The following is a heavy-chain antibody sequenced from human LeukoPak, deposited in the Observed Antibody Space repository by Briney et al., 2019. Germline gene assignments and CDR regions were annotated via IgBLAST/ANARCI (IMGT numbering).Heavy chain of an antibody. Sequence: SETLSLTCAVSGYSISNGYYWGWIRQPPGKGLEWIGSIYHSGSTYYNPSLKSRVTISVDTSKNQFSLKLSSVTAADTAVYYCAGCHYYDSSGPLGYWGQGTLVTVSS. D-gene: IGHD3-22*01. CDR1: GYSISNGYY. CDR3: AGCHYYDSSGPLGY. CDR2: IYHSGST. V-gene: IGHV4-38-2*01. J-gene: IGHJ4*02.